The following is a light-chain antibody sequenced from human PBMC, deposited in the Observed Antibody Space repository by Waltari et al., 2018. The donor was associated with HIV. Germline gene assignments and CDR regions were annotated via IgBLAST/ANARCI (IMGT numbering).Light chain of an antibody. CDR3: QQSYTSPYT. CDR2: ATS. CDR1: QTISIY. J-gene: IGKJ2*01. Sequence: DIQLTQSPSSLFASVGDTVTISCRPSQTISIYLSWYQQIPGKAPKLLIYATSTLQTGVPSRFSGGGSGTDFTLTISSLQSEDFALYYCQQSYTSPYTFGQGTKVEIE. V-gene: IGKV1-39*01.